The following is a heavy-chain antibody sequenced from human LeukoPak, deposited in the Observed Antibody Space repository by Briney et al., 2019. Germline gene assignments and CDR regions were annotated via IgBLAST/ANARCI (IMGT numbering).Heavy chain of an antibody. Sequence: GGSLRLSCAASGFTFSSYLMHWVRQAPGKGLVWVSRINSDGSSTTYADSVKGRFTISRDNAKNSLYLQMNSLRAEDTAVYYCARGPKGASSYFDLWGRGTLVTVSS. CDR2: INSDGSST. V-gene: IGHV3-74*01. CDR3: ARGPKGASSYFDL. CDR1: GFTFSSYL. J-gene: IGHJ2*01. D-gene: IGHD3-16*01.